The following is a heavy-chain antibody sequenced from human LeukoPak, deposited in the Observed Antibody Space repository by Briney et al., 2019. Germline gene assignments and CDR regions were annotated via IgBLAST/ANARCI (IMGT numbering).Heavy chain of an antibody. Sequence: GGSLRLSCAASGFTFSSYSMHWVRQAPGKGLEWVSSISTSSLFIYYADSVKGRFTISRDNAKNSLYLQTNSLRAEDTAVYYCARGGDYTNTYFDYWGQGTLVTVSS. J-gene: IGHJ4*02. CDR2: ISTSSLFI. D-gene: IGHD4-11*01. CDR3: ARGGDYTNTYFDY. V-gene: IGHV3-21*01. CDR1: GFTFSSYS.